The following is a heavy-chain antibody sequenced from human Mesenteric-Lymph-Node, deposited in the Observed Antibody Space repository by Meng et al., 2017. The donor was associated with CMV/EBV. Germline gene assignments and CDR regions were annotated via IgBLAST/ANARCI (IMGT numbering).Heavy chain of an antibody. CDR3: ARGGGNYDSSGPSDY. V-gene: IGHV3-7*04. CDR1: GFTLSGSG. D-gene: IGHD3-22*01. J-gene: IGHJ4*02. Sequence: GESLKISCVASGFTLSGSGIHWVRQAPGKGLEWVANIKQDGSEKYYVDSVKGRFTISRDNAKNSLYLQMNSLRAEDTAVYYCARGGGNYDSSGPSDYWGQGTLVTVSS. CDR2: IKQDGSEK.